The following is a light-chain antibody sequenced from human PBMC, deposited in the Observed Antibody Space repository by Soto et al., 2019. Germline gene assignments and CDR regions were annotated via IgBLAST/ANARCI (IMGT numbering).Light chain of an antibody. Sequence: QSLLTQPASVSGSPGQSIAISCTGTSSDVGGYDYVSWYQQHPDKAPKLMIYEVTKRPSGVSNRFSGSKSGNTASLTISGLQPEDEADYYCSSHTSGNTRVFGSGTKVTVL. CDR2: EVT. CDR3: SSHTSGNTRV. CDR1: SSDVGGYDY. V-gene: IGLV2-14*01. J-gene: IGLJ1*01.